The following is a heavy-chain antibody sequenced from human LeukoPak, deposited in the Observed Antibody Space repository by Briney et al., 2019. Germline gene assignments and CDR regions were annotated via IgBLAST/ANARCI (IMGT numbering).Heavy chain of an antibody. CDR3: ARRHCTNGVCPTDY. CDR1: GGSISSYY. Sequence: SETLSLTCTVSGGSISSYYWSWIRQPPGKGLEWIGYIYYSGSTNYNPSLKSRVTISVDTSKNQFSLKLSSVTAADTAVYYCARRHCTNGVCPTDYWGQGTLVTVSS. J-gene: IGHJ4*02. V-gene: IGHV4-59*08. D-gene: IGHD2-8*01. CDR2: IYYSGST.